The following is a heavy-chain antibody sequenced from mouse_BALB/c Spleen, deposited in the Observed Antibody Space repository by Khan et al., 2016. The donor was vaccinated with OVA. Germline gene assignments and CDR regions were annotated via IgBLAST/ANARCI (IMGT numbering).Heavy chain of an antibody. V-gene: IGHV9-3-1*01. J-gene: IGHJ4*01. CDR1: GYTFTNYG. D-gene: IGHD2-4*01. CDR2: INTYTGES. Sequence: QIQLVQSGPELKKPGETVKISCKASGYTFTNYGRNWVKQAPGKGLKWMGWINTYTGESTNADDYEGRFATSLATSASTSFLQITNHKNEYTATYCCTRRISYFALDYWGQGPSVTVSS. CDR3: TRRISYFALDY.